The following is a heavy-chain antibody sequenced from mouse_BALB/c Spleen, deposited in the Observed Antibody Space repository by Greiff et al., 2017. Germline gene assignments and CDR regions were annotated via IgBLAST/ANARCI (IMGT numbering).Heavy chain of an antibody. J-gene: IGHJ4*01. Sequence: VKLMESGPGLVAPSQSLSITCTVSGFSLTSYGVHWVRQPPGKGLEWLGVIWAGGSTNYNSALMSRLSISKDNSKSQVFLKMNSLQTDDTAMYYCARDDPIAMDYWGQGTSVTVSS. CDR2: IWAGGST. D-gene: IGHD6-5*01. CDR1: GFSLTSYG. CDR3: ARDDPIAMDY. V-gene: IGHV2-9*02.